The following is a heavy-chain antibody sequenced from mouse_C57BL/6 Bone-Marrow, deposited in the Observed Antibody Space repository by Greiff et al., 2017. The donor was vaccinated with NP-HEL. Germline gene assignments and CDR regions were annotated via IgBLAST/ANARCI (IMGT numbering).Heavy chain of an antibody. J-gene: IGHJ3*01. D-gene: IGHD2-12*01. Sequence: EVQLQQPGAELVRPGASVKLSCTASGFNIKDDYMHRVKQRPEQGLEWIGWIDPENGDTEYASKFQGKATITADTSSNTAYLQLSSLTAEDTAVYYCTADSYWEPWCAYWGQGTLVTVSA. V-gene: IGHV14-4*01. CDR2: IDPENGDT. CDR1: GFNIKDDY. CDR3: TADSYWEPWCAY.